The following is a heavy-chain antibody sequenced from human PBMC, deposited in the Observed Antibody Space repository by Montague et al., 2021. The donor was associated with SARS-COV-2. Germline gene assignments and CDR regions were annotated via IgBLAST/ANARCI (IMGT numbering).Heavy chain of an antibody. J-gene: IGHJ3*02. Sequence: SMSLSCSASGFTFNRYTVNWARQAPGKGLEWVSSISSSGTNTYYGDSAKGRFSNSRDNAESSVYLQMNSLRADDTAVYYCVRGAVADDAFEIWGQGTMVIVSS. V-gene: IGHV3-21*01. CDR2: ISSSGTNT. CDR3: VRGAVADDAFEI. D-gene: IGHD6-19*01. CDR1: GFTFNRYT.